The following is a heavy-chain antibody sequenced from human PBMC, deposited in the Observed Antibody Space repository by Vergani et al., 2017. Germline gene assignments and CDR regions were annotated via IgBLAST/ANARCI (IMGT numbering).Heavy chain of an antibody. CDR3: AHTGYDFWSGYYTGPSFDY. D-gene: IGHD3-3*01. V-gene: IGHV2-5*02. CDR2: IYWDDDK. J-gene: IGHJ4*02. CDR1: GFSLSTSGVG. Sequence: QITLKESGPTQVKPTQTLTLTCTFSGFSLSTSGVGVGWIRQPPGKALEWLALIYWDDDKRYSPSLKSRLTITQDTSKNQVVLTMTNMDPVDTATYYCAHTGYDFWSGYYTGPSFDYWGQGTLVTVSS.